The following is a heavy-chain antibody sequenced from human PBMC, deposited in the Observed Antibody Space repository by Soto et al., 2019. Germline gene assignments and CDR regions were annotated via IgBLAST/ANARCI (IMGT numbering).Heavy chain of an antibody. D-gene: IGHD3-3*01. J-gene: IGHJ3*02. Sequence: PGGSLRLSCAASGFTFSSYSMNWVRQAPGKGLEWVSSISSSSSYIYYADSVKGRFTISRDNAKNFLYLQINSLRAEDTALFYFARGRITIFGVAPGRAFDIWGQGTMVTVSS. CDR2: ISSSSSYI. CDR3: ARGRITIFGVAPGRAFDI. CDR1: GFTFSSYS. V-gene: IGHV3-21*01.